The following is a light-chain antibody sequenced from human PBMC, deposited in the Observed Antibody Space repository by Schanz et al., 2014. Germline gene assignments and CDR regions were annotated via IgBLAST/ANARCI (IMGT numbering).Light chain of an antibody. CDR2: GAS. V-gene: IGKV3D-20*02. J-gene: IGKJ4*01. CDR3: QQRSNWPPVGVT. CDR1: QSVFNNY. Sequence: EIVLTQSPGTLSLSLGEGATLSCRASQSVFNNYLAWFQQKPGQAPRLLIFGASSRATGVPDRFSASGSGTDFTLTISSLEPEDFAVYYCQQRSNWPPVGVTFGGGTKVEIK.